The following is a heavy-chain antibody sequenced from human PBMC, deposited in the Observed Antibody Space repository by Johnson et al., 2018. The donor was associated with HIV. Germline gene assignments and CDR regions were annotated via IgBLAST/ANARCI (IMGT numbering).Heavy chain of an antibody. CDR2: IYIGGTT. J-gene: IGHJ3*02. CDR1: GFTVSSSY. D-gene: IGHD6-6*01. Sequence: VQLVESGGGLVQPGGSLRLSCAASGFTVSSSYITWVRQAPGKGLEWVSIIYIGGTTYYADSVKGRFTISRDNSKNTLYLQMNSLSAEDTAVYYCARDWSPSGPYDGEGSPSSSDGFDIWGQGTMVTVSS. CDR3: ARDWSPSGPYDGEGSPSSSDGFDI. V-gene: IGHV3-66*01.